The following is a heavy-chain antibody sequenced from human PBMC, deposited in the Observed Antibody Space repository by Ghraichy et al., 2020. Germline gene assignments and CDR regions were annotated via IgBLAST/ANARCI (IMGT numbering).Heavy chain of an antibody. V-gene: IGHV3-7*04. J-gene: IGHJ4*02. D-gene: IGHD5-18*01. Sequence: GGSLRLSCAASGFIFSSYYMTWVRQVPGKGLEWVANIKHDESEKYYVDSVKGRFTITRDNAKNSLYLQMNSLRPDDTAVYYCARGGYNYGSNPIDHWGQGTLVIVSS. CDR3: ARGGYNYGSNPIDH. CDR1: GFIFSSYY. CDR2: IKHDESEK.